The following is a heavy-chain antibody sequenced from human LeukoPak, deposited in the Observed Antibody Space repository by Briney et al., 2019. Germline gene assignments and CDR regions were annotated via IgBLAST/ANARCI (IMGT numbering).Heavy chain of an antibody. D-gene: IGHD5-24*01. CDR1: GFSFDDYA. V-gene: IGHV3-9*01. CDR3: ARSRWLQPTHYFDY. CDR2: ISWNSGNI. Sequence: PGGSLRLSCAASGFSFDDYAMHWVRQAPGKGLEWVSGISWNSGNIGYVDSVKGRFTISRDNAKNSLYLQMNSLIIEDTALYYCARSRWLQPTHYFDYWSQGTLVSVSS. J-gene: IGHJ4*02.